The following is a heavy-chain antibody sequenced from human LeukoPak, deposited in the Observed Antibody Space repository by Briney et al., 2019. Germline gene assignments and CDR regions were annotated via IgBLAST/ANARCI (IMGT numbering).Heavy chain of an antibody. Sequence: PSETLSLTCAVYGGSFSGYYWSWIRQPPGKELEWIGEINHSGSTNYNPSLKSRVTISVDTSKSQFSLKLSSVTAADTAVYYCASSSGSLFDYWGQGTLVTVSS. D-gene: IGHD1-26*01. CDR1: GGSFSGYY. J-gene: IGHJ4*02. CDR3: ASSSGSLFDY. V-gene: IGHV4-34*01. CDR2: INHSGST.